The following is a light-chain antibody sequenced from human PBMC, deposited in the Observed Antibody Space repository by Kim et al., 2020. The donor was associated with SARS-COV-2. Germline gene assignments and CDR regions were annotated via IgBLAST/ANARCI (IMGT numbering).Light chain of an antibody. Sequence: GHSITISCTGTSCDVGSDNYVSWYQQYPGKAPKLMIYDVTKRPSGVSNRFSGSKSGNTASLTISGLQAEDEADYYCTSYTSSNTYVFATGTKVTVL. CDR3: TSYTSSNTYV. CDR2: DVT. CDR1: SCDVGSDNY. J-gene: IGLJ1*01. V-gene: IGLV2-14*03.